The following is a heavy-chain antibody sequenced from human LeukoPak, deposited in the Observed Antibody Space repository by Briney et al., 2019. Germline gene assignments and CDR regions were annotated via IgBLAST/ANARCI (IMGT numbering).Heavy chain of an antibody. J-gene: IGHJ3*02. V-gene: IGHV1-18*01. D-gene: IGHD6-13*01. CDR3: ARIGDSSHDAFDI. Sequence: GASVKVSCKASGYTFTSYGISWVRQAPGQGLEWMGWISAYNGNTNYAQKLQGRVTMTTDTSTSTAYVELRSLRSDDTAVYYCARIGDSSHDAFDIWGQGTMVTVSS. CDR2: ISAYNGNT. CDR1: GYTFTSYG.